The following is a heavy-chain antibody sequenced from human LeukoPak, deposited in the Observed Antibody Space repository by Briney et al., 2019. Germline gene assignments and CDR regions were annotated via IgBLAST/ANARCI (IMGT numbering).Heavy chain of an antibody. CDR1: GGTFSSYA. CDR2: IIPVLGIA. D-gene: IGHD1-26*01. V-gene: IGHV1-69*04. Sequence: ASVKVSCKASGGTFSSYAISWVRQAPGQGLEWMGRIIPVLGIANYAQKFQGRVTITAEKSTNTAYMELSSLRSEDTAVFYCARVGSGSYDYWGQGTLVTVSS. J-gene: IGHJ4*02. CDR3: ARVGSGSYDY.